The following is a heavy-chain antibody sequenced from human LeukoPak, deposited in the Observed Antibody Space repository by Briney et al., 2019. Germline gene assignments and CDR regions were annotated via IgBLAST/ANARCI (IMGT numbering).Heavy chain of an antibody. CDR2: VSYDGSNK. J-gene: IGHJ4*02. CDR1: GFAFSSYG. D-gene: IGHD6-13*01. CDR3: AKEPGVAAAGNAYFDY. V-gene: IGHV3-30*18. Sequence: VGSLRLSCAASGFAFSSYGMHWVPKAPGKGLEWVAVVSYDGSNKYYADSVKGRFTISRDNSKNTLYLQMNSLRAEDTAVYCCAKEPGVAAAGNAYFDYWGQGTLVTVSS.